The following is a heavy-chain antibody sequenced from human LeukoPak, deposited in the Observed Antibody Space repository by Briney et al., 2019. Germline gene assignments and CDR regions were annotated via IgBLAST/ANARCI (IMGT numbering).Heavy chain of an antibody. CDR1: GGSISSGNW. Sequence: SGTLSLTCAVSGGSISSGNWWSRVRQPPGKGLEWIGEIHHSGSTNYNPSLKSRVTISVDNSKNQFSLKVRSVTAADTAVYYCWHSGYESGFDYWGQGTLVTVPS. J-gene: IGHJ4*02. D-gene: IGHD5-12*01. CDR2: IHHSGST. V-gene: IGHV4-4*02. CDR3: WHSGYESGFDY.